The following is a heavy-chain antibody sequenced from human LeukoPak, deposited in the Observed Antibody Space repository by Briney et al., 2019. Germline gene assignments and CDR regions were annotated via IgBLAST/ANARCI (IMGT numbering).Heavy chain of an antibody. CDR2: INPSGGST. V-gene: IGHV1-46*01. D-gene: IGHD2-15*01. Sequence: ASVKVSCKASGYTFTSYYMHWVRQAPGQGLEWMGIINPSGGSTSYAQKFQGRVTMTRDTSISTAYMELSRLRSDDTAVYYCARDDCSGGSCYDAFDIWGQGTMVTVSS. CDR1: GYTFTSYY. J-gene: IGHJ3*02. CDR3: ARDDCSGGSCYDAFDI.